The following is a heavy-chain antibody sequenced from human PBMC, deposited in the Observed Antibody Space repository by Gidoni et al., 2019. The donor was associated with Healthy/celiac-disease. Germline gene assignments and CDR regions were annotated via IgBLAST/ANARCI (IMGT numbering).Heavy chain of an antibody. CDR3: ARVIRSDAFDI. Sequence: EVQLVESGGGLVQPGGSLRLPCAASGFTFSSYEMNWVRQAQGKGLEWVSYISSSCSTIYYADSVKGRFTISRDNAKNSLYLQMNSLRAEDTAVYYCARVIRSDAFDIWGQGTMVTVSS. V-gene: IGHV3-48*03. J-gene: IGHJ3*02. D-gene: IGHD3-16*01. CDR1: GFTFSSYE. CDR2: ISSSCSTI.